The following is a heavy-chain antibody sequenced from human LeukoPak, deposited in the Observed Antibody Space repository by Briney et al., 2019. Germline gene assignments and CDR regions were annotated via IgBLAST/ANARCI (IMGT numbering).Heavy chain of an antibody. V-gene: IGHV1-46*01. CDR1: GYTFTSYY. J-gene: IGHJ4*02. CDR2: INPSGGST. Sequence: ASVKVSCKASGYTFTSYYIHWVRQAPGQGLEWMGIINPSGGSTTYAQKFQGRVTMTRDTSTSTVYMELSSLSSEDTAVYYCARVSSTTGTTGYFDYWGQGTLVTVSS. CDR3: ARVSSTTGTTGYFDY. D-gene: IGHD1-1*01.